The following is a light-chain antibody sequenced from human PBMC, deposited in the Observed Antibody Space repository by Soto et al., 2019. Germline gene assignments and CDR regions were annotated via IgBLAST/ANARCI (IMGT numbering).Light chain of an antibody. CDR1: QSPITRY. CDR3: QQYGTSPT. V-gene: IGKV3-20*01. CDR2: GAS. J-gene: IGKJ5*01. Sequence: EIVLTQSPGTLSLFPGERATLSCRDSQSPITRYLAWYQQKPGQAPRLLIYGASSRATGIPDRFSGSGSGTDFTLTISRLEPEDFAVYSCQQYGTSPTFGQGTRLEIK.